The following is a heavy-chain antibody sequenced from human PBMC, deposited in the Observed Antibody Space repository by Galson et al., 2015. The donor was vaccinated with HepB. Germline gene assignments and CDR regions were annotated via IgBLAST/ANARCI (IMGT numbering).Heavy chain of an antibody. CDR3: ARELGYCSGGSCYYFDY. CDR1: GFTFSSYS. CDR2: ISSSSSTI. Sequence: SLRLSCAASGFTFSSYSMNWVRQTPGKGLEWVSYISSSSSTIYYADSVKGRFTISRDNAKNSLYLQMNSLRAEDTAVYYCARELGYCSGGSCYYFDYWGQGTLVTVSS. D-gene: IGHD2-15*01. J-gene: IGHJ4*02. V-gene: IGHV3-48*01.